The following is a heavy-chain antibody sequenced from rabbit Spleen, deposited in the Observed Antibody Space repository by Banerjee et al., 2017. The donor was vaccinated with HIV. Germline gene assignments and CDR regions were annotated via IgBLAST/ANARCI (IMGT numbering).Heavy chain of an antibody. Sequence: QSLEESGGELVKPGASLTLTCTASGFSFNSGYDMCWVCQAPGKGLEWIACIYAGSSDSTYSATWAKGRFTISKTSSTTVTLQMTSLTAADTATYFCARDAGTSFSTYGMDLWGQGTLVTVS. CDR1: GFSFNSGYD. CDR3: ARDAGTSFSTYGMDL. J-gene: IGHJ6*01. D-gene: IGHD8-1*01. CDR2: IYAGSSDST. V-gene: IGHV1S40*01.